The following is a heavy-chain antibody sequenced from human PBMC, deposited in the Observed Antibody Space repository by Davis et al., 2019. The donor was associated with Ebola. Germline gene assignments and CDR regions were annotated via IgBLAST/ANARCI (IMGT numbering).Heavy chain of an antibody. D-gene: IGHD2-2*01. CDR2: IRSKAYGGAT. V-gene: IGHV3-49*03. CDR3: TRYTDVVPAATVGMDV. J-gene: IGHJ6*02. Sequence: GESLKISCTASGFTFGDYAMSWFRQAPGKGLEWVGFIRSKAYGGATEYAASVKGRFTISRDDSKSIAYLQMNSLKTEDTAVYYCTRYTDVVPAATVGMDVWGQGTTVTVSS. CDR1: GFTFGDYA.